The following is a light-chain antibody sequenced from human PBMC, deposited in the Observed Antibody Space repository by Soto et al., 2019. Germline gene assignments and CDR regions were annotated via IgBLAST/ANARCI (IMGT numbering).Light chain of an antibody. CDR1: RSISSY. J-gene: IGKJ5*01. CDR2: AAS. CDR3: LQHNSYPIT. Sequence: DIQMTQSPSSLSASVGDRVTITCRASRSISSYLNWYQQKPGKAPKLLIYAASSLQSGVPSRFSGSGSGTEFTLTISSLQPEDFATYYCLQHNSYPITFGQGTRLEIK. V-gene: IGKV1-17*01.